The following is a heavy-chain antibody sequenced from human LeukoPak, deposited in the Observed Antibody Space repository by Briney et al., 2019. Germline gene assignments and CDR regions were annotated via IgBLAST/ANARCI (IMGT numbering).Heavy chain of an antibody. V-gene: IGHV3-23*01. CDR2: ISGSGDNT. CDR3: AKAPLYGFFDY. D-gene: IGHD3-10*01. CDR1: GFIFSSYA. Sequence: GGSLRLSCAVSGFIFSSYAMSWVRQAPGKGLEWVSSISGSGDNTHYADSVEGRFTISRDNSKNTLYLQMNSPRAEDTAVYYCAKAPLYGFFDYWGQGTLVTVSS. J-gene: IGHJ4*02.